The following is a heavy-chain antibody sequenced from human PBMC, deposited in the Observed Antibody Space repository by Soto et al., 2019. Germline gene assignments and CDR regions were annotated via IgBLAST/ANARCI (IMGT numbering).Heavy chain of an antibody. CDR1: GGTFTNYD. CDR2: IIPLFGSP. V-gene: IGHV1-69*01. CDR3: AWTLAFCGGNCYLPNCDT. Sequence: QVQLVQSGTEVQTPGSSVKLSCKTSGGTFTNYDISWVRQAPGQGLEWMGGIIPLFGSPHYSPKFEGRVTITADEVSTTAHLELSSLRFDDTAVYFCAWTLAFCGGNCYLPNCDTWGQGTLVIVSS. J-gene: IGHJ5*02. D-gene: IGHD2-21*01.